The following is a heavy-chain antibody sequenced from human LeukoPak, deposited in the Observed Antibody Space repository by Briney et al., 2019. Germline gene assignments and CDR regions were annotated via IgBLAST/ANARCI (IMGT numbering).Heavy chain of an antibody. CDR3: AKDPEYCSGGSCYSDYFDY. CDR1: GFTLSSYG. D-gene: IGHD2-15*01. J-gene: IGHJ4*02. CDR2: ISYGGSNK. Sequence: GGSLSLSCAASGFTLSSYGMHWVRQAPGKGLEWVAVISYGGSNKYYADSVKGRFTISRDNSKNTLYLQMNSLRAEDTAVYYCAKDPEYCSGGSCYSDYFDYWGQGTLVTVSS. V-gene: IGHV3-30*18.